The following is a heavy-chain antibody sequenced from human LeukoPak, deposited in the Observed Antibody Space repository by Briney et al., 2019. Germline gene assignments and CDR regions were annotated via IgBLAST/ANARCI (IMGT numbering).Heavy chain of an antibody. V-gene: IGHV1-18*01. CDR2: ISAYNGNT. J-gene: IGHJ4*02. Sequence: ASVKVSCKASGYTFTSYGISWVRQAPGQGLEWMGWISAYNGNTNYAQKLQGRVTMTTDTSTSTAYMELRSLRSDDTAVYYCARGQYGSGSYYPPYPSDYWGQGTLVTVSS. D-gene: IGHD3-10*01. CDR3: ARGQYGSGSYYPPYPSDY. CDR1: GYTFTSYG.